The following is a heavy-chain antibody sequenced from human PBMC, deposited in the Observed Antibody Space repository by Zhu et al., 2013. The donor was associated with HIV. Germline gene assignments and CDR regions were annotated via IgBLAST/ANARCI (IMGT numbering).Heavy chain of an antibody. CDR2: SSPALAST. CDR1: GVKVKYHA. Sequence: QVQLMQSGPEVKRPGSSVRVSCQASGVKVKYHAISWIRQAPDKALSGWEASSPALASTKYGRSLQGRVSFTADTSQNTVYMELTNLKPDDTAVFYCARGGGHVVVAVGTFDVWGQGTSVTVSP. CDR3: ARGGGHVVVAVGTFDV. D-gene: IGHD2-15*01. J-gene: IGHJ3*01. V-gene: IGHV1-69*09.